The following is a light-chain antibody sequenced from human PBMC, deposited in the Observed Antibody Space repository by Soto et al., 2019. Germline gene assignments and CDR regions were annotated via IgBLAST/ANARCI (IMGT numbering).Light chain of an antibody. CDR3: QKYCSLTSST. V-gene: IGKV3-20*01. J-gene: IGKJ1*01. CDR1: QSVSSTY. CDR2: GAS. Sequence: EIVLTQSPGTLSLSPGERATLSCRASQSVSSTYLAWYQQKPGQAPRLIIYGASSRATGIPDRFSGSGSGTDFTPTIIRLEPEDFALYYCQKYCSLTSSTFGQGTKVEIK.